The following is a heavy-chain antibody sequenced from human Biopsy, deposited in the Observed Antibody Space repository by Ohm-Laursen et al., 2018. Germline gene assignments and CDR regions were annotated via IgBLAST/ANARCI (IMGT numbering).Heavy chain of an antibody. CDR1: GGSISSYY. Sequence: SQTLSLTWTVSGGSISSYYWSWIRQPPGKGLEWIGFLYYNGFTNSNPSLKSRVTISVDPFRNQFSLKLSSVTAADTAVYYCARMDCSGGSCHYYSYGMDVWGQGTTVTVSS. D-gene: IGHD2-15*01. J-gene: IGHJ6*02. CDR3: ARMDCSGGSCHYYSYGMDV. V-gene: IGHV4-59*08. CDR2: LYYNGFT.